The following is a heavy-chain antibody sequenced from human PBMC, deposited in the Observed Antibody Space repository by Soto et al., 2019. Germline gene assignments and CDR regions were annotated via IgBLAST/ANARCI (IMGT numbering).Heavy chain of an antibody. V-gene: IGHV1-58*01. Sequence: SVKVSCKVSGFTLKSSAVQWVRQARGQRLEWIGWIVAGSGNTHFAQRFQERATITRDMSTSTAYLELSSLRSEDTAVYYCAADPYYYDSSNYYSFDHWGQGTQVTVSS. CDR3: AADPYYYDSSNYYSFDH. J-gene: IGHJ4*02. CDR1: GFTLKSSA. D-gene: IGHD3-22*01. CDR2: IVAGSGNT.